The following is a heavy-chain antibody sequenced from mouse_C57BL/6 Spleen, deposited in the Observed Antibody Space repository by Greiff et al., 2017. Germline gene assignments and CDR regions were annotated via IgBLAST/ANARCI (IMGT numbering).Heavy chain of an antibody. D-gene: IGHD2-2*01. CDR1: GFNIKNTY. J-gene: IGHJ1*03. Sequence: VQLQQSVAELVRPGASVKLSCTASGFNIKNTYMHWVKQRPEQGLEWIGRIDPANGNTKYAPTVQGKATITAETSSNTAYVQLRSLTFEDTAIDSCARDCGYDGDWYFDVWGTGTTVTVSS. CDR3: ARDCGYDGDWYFDV. CDR2: IDPANGNT. V-gene: IGHV14-3*01.